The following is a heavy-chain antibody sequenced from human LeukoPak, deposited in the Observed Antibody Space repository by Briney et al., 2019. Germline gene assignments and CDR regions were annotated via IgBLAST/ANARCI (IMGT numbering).Heavy chain of an antibody. Sequence: PSETLSLTCTVSGGSISSSSYYWGWIRQPPGKGLEWIGSIYYSGSTYYNPSLKSRVTISVDTSKNQFSLKLSSVTAADTAVYYCARHSGDSSGYSYPGFDYWGQGTLVTVSS. J-gene: IGHJ4*02. CDR2: IYYSGST. V-gene: IGHV4-39*01. CDR3: ARHSGDSSGYSYPGFDY. D-gene: IGHD3-22*01. CDR1: GGSISSSSYY.